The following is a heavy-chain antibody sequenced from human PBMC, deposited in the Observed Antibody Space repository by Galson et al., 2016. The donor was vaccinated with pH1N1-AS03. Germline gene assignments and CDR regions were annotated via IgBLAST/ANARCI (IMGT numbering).Heavy chain of an antibody. D-gene: IGHD3-10*01. V-gene: IGHV3-74*01. CDR3: ATGRGYSYES. CDR1: GFTFSNLW. CDR2: VNGDGSST. Sequence: SLRLSCAASGFTFSNLWMHWVRQGPGKGLVWVARVNGDGSSTNYADSVKGRFTISRDNAKNTVYLQMISLRAEDTAVYYCATGRGYSYESWGQGTLVTVCS. J-gene: IGHJ4*02.